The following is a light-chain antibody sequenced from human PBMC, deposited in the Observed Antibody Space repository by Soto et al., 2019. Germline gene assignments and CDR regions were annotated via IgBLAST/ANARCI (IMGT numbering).Light chain of an antibody. CDR3: QQFNSYLLT. Sequence: AIPLTQSPSSLSASVGDRVTITCRASQGISNALAWYQQKPGQAPKLLIYDASSLASGVPSRFGGSGSGTDFTLTISSLQPEDFANYYCQQFNSYLLTFGGGTKVEIK. J-gene: IGKJ4*01. CDR2: DAS. V-gene: IGKV1-13*02. CDR1: QGISNA.